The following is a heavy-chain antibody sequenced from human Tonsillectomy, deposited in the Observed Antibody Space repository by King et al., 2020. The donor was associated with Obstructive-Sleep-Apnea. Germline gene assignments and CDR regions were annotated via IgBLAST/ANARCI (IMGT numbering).Heavy chain of an antibody. J-gene: IGHJ1*01. CDR2: ISSSSGYI. CDR3: ARANGSGSFWH. D-gene: IGHD3-10*01. Sequence: EVQLVESGGGLVKPGGSLRLSCAASGFTFSSYSMNWVRQAPGKGLEWVSSISSSSGYIYYADSVKGRFTISRDNANNSLYLQMNSLRAEDTAVYYCARANGSGSFWHWGQGTLVTVSS. CDR1: GFTFSSYS. V-gene: IGHV3-21*01.